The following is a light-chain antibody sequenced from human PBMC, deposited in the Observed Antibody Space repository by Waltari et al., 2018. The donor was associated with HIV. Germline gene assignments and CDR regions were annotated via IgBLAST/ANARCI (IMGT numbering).Light chain of an antibody. CDR2: KDN. V-gene: IGLV3-25*03. CDR3: QSADSSGAWV. J-gene: IGLJ3*02. Sequence: SSDLTQPPSVSVSPGQTARIACSGAELPQHYSYWYQQRPGQAPVLLIYKDNERPSGIPERFSGSSSGTTVTLTITGVQADDEADYWCQSADSSGAWVFGGGTKLTVL. CDR1: ELPQHY.